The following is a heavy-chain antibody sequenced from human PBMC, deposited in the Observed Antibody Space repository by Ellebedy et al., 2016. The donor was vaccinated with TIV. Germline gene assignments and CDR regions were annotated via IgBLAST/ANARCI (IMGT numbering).Heavy chain of an antibody. Sequence: GGSLRLSXAASGFTFSTYWMSWVRQAPGKGLEWVANINQGGSETYYVDSVKGRFTMSRDNAKNSLYLQLNSLRAEDTAVYYCARAIGAGDGTWGQGALVTVS. CDR2: INQGGSET. V-gene: IGHV3-7*01. J-gene: IGHJ5*02. CDR1: GFTFSTYW. CDR3: ARAIGAGDGT. D-gene: IGHD2-15*01.